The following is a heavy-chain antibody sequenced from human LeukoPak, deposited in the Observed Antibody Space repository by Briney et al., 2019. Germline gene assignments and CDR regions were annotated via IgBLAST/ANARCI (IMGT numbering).Heavy chain of an antibody. CDR1: GFTFSSYE. J-gene: IGHJ6*02. CDR3: ARDPGSVASGSYYGMDV. Sequence: GGSLRLSCAASGFTFSSYEMNWVRQAPGKGLEWVSYISNSGSTIYYADSVKGRFTISRDNAKNSLYLQMNSLRAEDTAVYYCARDPGSVASGSYYGMDVWGQGTTVTVSS. D-gene: IGHD1-26*01. CDR2: ISNSGSTI. V-gene: IGHV3-48*03.